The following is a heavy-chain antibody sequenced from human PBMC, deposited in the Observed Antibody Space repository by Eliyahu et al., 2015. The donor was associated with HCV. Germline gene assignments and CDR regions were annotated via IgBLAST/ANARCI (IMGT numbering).Heavy chain of an antibody. CDR2: ISYDGSNK. CDR1: GFTFSSYA. D-gene: IGHD1-26*01. CDR3: ARDPQWELLGVYYYYYYMDV. J-gene: IGHJ6*03. Sequence: QVQLVESGGGVVQPGRSLXLSCXAXGFTFSSYAMXWVRQAPGKGLEWVAVISYDGSNKYYADSVKGRFTISRDNSKNTLYLQMNSLRAEDTAVYYCARDPQWELLGVYYYYYYMDVWGKGTTVTVSS. V-gene: IGHV3-30-3*01.